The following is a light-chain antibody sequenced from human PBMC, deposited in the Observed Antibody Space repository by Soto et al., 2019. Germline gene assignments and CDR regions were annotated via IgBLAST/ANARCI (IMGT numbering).Light chain of an antibody. CDR1: QSVGSK. J-gene: IGKJ1*01. Sequence: EIVMTQSPATLSVSPGEGATLSCRASQSVGSKVAWYQQKPGQPPRLLIYAASTRATGIPARFSGSGSRTEFTLTISRLQSEDFAIYYCQQYNKWPQWAFGQGTKVEMK. CDR3: QQYNKWPQWA. V-gene: IGKV3-15*01. CDR2: AAS.